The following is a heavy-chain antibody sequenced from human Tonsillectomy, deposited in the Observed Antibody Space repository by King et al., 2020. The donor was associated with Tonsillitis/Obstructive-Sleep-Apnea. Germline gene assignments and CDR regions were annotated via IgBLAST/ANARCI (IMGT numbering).Heavy chain of an antibody. V-gene: IGHV4-59*01. CDR3: ARYSSGWFDGFDI. D-gene: IGHD6-19*01. J-gene: IGHJ3*02. CDR1: GGSISSYY. Sequence: QLQESGPGLVKPSDTLSLTCTVSGGSISSYYWSWIRQPPGKGLEWMGYICYCGSSNYNPSLKILVTISVDTSKNQFSLKLSSVTAADTAVYYCARYSSGWFDGFDIWGQGTMVTVSS. CDR2: ICYCGSS.